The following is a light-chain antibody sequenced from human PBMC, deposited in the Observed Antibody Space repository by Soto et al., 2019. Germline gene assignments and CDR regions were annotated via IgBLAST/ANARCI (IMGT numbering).Light chain of an antibody. CDR3: QSYDSSLSGYG. CDR2: GNS. J-gene: IGLJ1*01. Sequence: QSVLTQPPSVSGAPGQRVTISCTGSSSNIGAGYGVHWYQQLPGTAPKLLIYGNSNRPSGVPDRFSGSKSGTSASLAITGLQAEDEADYSCQSYDSSLSGYGFGTGTKVTVL. CDR1: SSNIGAGYG. V-gene: IGLV1-40*01.